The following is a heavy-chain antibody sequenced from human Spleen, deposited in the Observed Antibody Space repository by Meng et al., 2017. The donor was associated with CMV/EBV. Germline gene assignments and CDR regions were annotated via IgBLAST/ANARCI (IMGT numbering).Heavy chain of an antibody. Sequence: ASVKVSCKASGYRFTSYQVHWVRQAPGQGLEWMGIISPSGGNTNYAQRFQGRVTVTRDTSTSTVYMEVNSLRSEDTAVYYCAEAGYNGYGIYYHGMDVWGQGTTVTVSS. V-gene: IGHV1-46*01. CDR2: ISPSGGNT. D-gene: IGHD5-24*01. J-gene: IGHJ6*02. CDR1: GYRFTSYQ. CDR3: AEAGYNGYGIYYHGMDV.